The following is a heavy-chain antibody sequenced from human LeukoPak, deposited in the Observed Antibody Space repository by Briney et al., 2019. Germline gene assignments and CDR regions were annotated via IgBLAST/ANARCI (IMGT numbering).Heavy chain of an antibody. CDR2: INHSGST. J-gene: IGHJ5*02. Sequence: SETLSLTCAVYGGSSSGYYWSWIRQPPGKGLEWIGEINHSGSTNYNPSLKSRVTISVDTSKNQFSLKLSSVTAADTAVYYCARGAYYDFWSGYYTFNWFDPWGQGTLVTVSS. V-gene: IGHV4-34*01. CDR3: ARGAYYDFWSGYYTFNWFDP. CDR1: GGSSSGYY. D-gene: IGHD3-3*01.